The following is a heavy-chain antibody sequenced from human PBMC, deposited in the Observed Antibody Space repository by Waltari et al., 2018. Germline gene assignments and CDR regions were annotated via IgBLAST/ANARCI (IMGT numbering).Heavy chain of an antibody. CDR1: GFPFSRFW. Sequence: EVQLVESGGGLVQPGGSLRLSRAASGFPFSRFWMSWVRQAPGKGLEWVANIYQDGTGTNYVDSVKGRFTTSRDNARNSLYLQMNSRRVDDTAVYYCVRDDDGGMGAVWGQGTTVTVSS. V-gene: IGHV3-7*01. CDR3: VRDDDGGMGAV. J-gene: IGHJ6*02. D-gene: IGHD3-16*01. CDR2: IYQDGTGT.